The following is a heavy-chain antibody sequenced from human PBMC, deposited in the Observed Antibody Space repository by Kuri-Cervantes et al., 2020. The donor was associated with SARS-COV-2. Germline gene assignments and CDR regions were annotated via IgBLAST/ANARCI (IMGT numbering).Heavy chain of an antibody. CDR1: GGSISSYY. Sequence: LRPSCTVPGGSISSYYWSWIRQPPGKGLEWIGSIYYSGSTYYNPSLKSRVTISVDTSKNQFSLKLSSVTAADTAVYYCARQSVVASDDWGQGTLVTVSS. D-gene: IGHD2-15*01. J-gene: IGHJ4*02. CDR2: IYYSGST. CDR3: ARQSVVASDD. V-gene: IGHV4-39*01.